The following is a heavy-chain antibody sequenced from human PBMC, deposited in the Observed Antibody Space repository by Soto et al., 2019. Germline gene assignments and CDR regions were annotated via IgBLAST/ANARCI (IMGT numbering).Heavy chain of an antibody. D-gene: IGHD2-2*01. Sequence: QLQLQESGPGLVKPSETLSLTCTVSGGSISSSSYYWGWIRQPPGKGLEWIGSIYYSGSTYYNPSLKSRVTLSVDTSKNQFSLKLSSVTAADTAVYYCARHQGGPSQDIVVVPAAMPLRGWGQGTLVTVSS. V-gene: IGHV4-39*01. CDR3: ARHQGGPSQDIVVVPAAMPLRG. J-gene: IGHJ4*02. CDR1: GGSISSSSYY. CDR2: IYYSGST.